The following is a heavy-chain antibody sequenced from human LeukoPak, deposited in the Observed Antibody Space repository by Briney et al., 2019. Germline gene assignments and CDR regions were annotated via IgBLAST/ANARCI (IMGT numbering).Heavy chain of an antibody. Sequence: ASETLSLTCTVSGGSISSSNYYWNWIRQPAGKGLEWIGRIYTSGSTNYNPSLKSRVTISVDTSKNQFSLKLSSVTAADTAVYYCARDPGSVRDNYCYYMDVWGKGTTVTVSS. J-gene: IGHJ6*03. CDR3: ARDPGSVRDNYCYYMDV. CDR2: IYTSGST. CDR1: GGSISSSNYY. V-gene: IGHV4-61*02. D-gene: IGHD3-10*01.